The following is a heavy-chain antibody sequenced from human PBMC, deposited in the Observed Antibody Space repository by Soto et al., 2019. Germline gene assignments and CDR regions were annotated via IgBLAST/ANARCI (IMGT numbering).Heavy chain of an antibody. V-gene: IGHV4-59*08. CDR2: VHHSWGS. Sequence: QVQLQESGPGLVKPSETLSLSCTVSGGSISSYYWSWFRQSPGKRMEWIGYVHHSWGSSYNPSLPSRVAISLAPSKSQSPLKVTSVTAPDPAVYYCARQGFGPLHGLVDVWGQGTTVTVSS. D-gene: IGHD3-10*01. CDR3: ARQGFGPLHGLVDV. J-gene: IGHJ6*02. CDR1: GGSISSYY.